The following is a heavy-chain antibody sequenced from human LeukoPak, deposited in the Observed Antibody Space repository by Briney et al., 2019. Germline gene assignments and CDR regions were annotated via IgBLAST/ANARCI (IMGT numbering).Heavy chain of an antibody. CDR1: GGSISSGGYY. Sequence: SETLSLTCTVSGGSISSGGYYWSWIRQHPGKGLEWIVYIYYSGSTYYNPSLKSRVTISVDTSKNQFSLKLSSVTAADTAVYYCARENVGYSYGVPDYNWFDPWDQGTLVTVSS. CDR2: IYYSGST. D-gene: IGHD5-18*01. CDR3: ARENVGYSYGVPDYNWFDP. V-gene: IGHV4-31*03. J-gene: IGHJ5*02.